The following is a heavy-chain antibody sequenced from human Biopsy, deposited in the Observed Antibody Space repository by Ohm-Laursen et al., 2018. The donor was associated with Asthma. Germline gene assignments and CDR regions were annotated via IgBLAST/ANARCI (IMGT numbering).Heavy chain of an antibody. D-gene: IGHD1-26*01. V-gene: IGHV1-46*01. Sequence: ATVKISCKASGYTFTSYYMHWVRQAPGQGLEWMGIINPSGGSTSYAQKSQGRVTMTRDTSTSTVYMELSSLRTEDTAVYYCARAGALIVGATMGYWGQGTLVTVSS. CDR3: ARAGALIVGATMGY. J-gene: IGHJ4*02. CDR1: GYTFTSYY. CDR2: INPSGGST.